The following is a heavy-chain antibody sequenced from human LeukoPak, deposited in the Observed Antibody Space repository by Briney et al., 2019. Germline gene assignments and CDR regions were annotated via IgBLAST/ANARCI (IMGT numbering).Heavy chain of an antibody. V-gene: IGHV1-18*01. D-gene: IGHD6-13*01. Sequence: WASVKVSFKASGYTFTSYGISWVRQAPGQGLEWMGWISAYNGNTNYAQKLQGRVTITTDTSTSTAYMELRSLRSDDTAVYYCARDRGPGVLAAAGTVLPFDPWGQGTLVTVSS. J-gene: IGHJ5*02. CDR1: GYTFTSYG. CDR2: ISAYNGNT. CDR3: ARDRGPGVLAAAGTVLPFDP.